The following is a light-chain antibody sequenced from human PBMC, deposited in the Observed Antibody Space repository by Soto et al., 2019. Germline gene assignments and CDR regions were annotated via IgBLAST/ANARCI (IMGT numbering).Light chain of an antibody. V-gene: IGLV2-8*01. Sequence: QSALTQPPSASGSPGQSVTISCTGTSSDVGGYNYVSWYQQHPGKAPKLLIYEVTKRPSGVPDRFSGSKSGNTASLTVSGLQADYEAESYCCSNEASPYHVFGPVTEVTV. CDR3: CSNEASPYHV. CDR2: EVT. CDR1: SSDVGGYNY. J-gene: IGLJ1*01.